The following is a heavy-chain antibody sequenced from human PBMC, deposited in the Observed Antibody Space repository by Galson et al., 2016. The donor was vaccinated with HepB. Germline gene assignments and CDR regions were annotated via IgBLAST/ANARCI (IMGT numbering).Heavy chain of an antibody. D-gene: IGHD1-26*01. J-gene: IGHJ5*02. V-gene: IGHV3-9*01. CDR3: AKDMISSGSFYGFDL. CDR2: ITWSSRSM. Sequence: LRLSCAASGFTFDDYAMHWVRQAPGKGLEWVSGITWSSRSMDYADSVKGRFTISRDNAQNSLYLEMNSLRIEDTALYYCAKDMISSGSFYGFDLWGQGTLVTVSS. CDR1: GFTFDDYA.